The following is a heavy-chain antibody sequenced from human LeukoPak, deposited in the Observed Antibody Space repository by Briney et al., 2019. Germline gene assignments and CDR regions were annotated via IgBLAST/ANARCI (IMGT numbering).Heavy chain of an antibody. CDR2: INPNSGGT. CDR1: GYTFTGYY. D-gene: IGHD3-22*01. J-gene: IGHJ3*02. Sequence: VASVKVSCKASGYTFTGYYMHWVRQAPGQGLEWMGWINPNSGGTNYAQKFQGRVTMTRDTSISTAYMELSRLRSDDTAVYYCARDYYDSSGYYPGGPLYAFDIWGQGTMVTVSS. V-gene: IGHV1-2*02. CDR3: ARDYYDSSGYYPGGPLYAFDI.